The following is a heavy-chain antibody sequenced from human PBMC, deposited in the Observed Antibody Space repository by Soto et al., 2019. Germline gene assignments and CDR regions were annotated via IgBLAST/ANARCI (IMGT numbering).Heavy chain of an antibody. Sequence: QVQLQESGPGLVKPSETLSLTCSVSGGSVSSGNYFWSWIRQSPGKGLEWIGYTYYSGNTNYNPSLKSRVTISVDTTKNQFSLKLNSVTAADTAVYYCARSRGSYWGGFFHYWGQGTLVTVSS. V-gene: IGHV4-61*01. D-gene: IGHD3-16*01. J-gene: IGHJ4*02. CDR3: ARSRGSYWGGFFHY. CDR1: GGSVSSGNYF. CDR2: TYYSGNT.